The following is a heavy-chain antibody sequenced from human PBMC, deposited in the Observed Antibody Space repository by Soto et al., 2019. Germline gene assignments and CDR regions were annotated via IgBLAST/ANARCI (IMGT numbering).Heavy chain of an antibody. CDR3: ARNGGLWRSAFDI. Sequence: ASVKVSCKASGYTFTSYYMHWVRQAPGQGLEWMGIINPSGGSTSYAQKFQGRVTMTRDTSTSTVYMELSSLRSEDTAVYYCARNGGLWRSAFDIWGQGTMVTVS. D-gene: IGHD2-15*01. CDR2: INPSGGST. CDR1: GYTFTSYY. J-gene: IGHJ3*02. V-gene: IGHV1-46*01.